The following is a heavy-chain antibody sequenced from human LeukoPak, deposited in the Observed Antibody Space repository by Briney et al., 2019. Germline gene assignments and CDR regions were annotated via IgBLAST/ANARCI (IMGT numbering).Heavy chain of an antibody. V-gene: IGHV1-18*01. J-gene: IGHJ3*02. D-gene: IGHD5-18*01. Sequence: ASVKVSCKASGYNFRNYGIGWVRQAPRQGLAWMVWITAGNGNTNYAQKVQGRVTMTTDTSTSTAYMELRSLRSDDTAVYFCARDSARGYSYGYNAFDIWGQGTMVTVSS. CDR1: GYNFRNYG. CDR3: ARDSARGYSYGYNAFDI. CDR2: ITAGNGNT.